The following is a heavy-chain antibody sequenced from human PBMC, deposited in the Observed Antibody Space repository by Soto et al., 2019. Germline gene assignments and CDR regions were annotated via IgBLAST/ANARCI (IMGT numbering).Heavy chain of an antibody. CDR3: ARDRMYAFDN. CDR2: ISGSGGST. D-gene: IGHD2-8*01. V-gene: IGHV3-23*01. CDR1: GFTFSSYA. Sequence: PGGSLRLSCAASGFTFSSYAMSWVRQAPGKGLEWVSAISGSGGSTYYADYVKGRFTISRDNSKNTLYLQMNSLRVEDTAVYYCARDRMYAFDNWGQGTMVTVSS. J-gene: IGHJ3*02.